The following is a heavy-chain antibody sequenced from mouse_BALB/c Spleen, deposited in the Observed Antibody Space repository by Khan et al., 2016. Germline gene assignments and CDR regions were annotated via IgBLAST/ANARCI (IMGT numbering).Heavy chain of an antibody. V-gene: IGHV5-17*02. CDR3: ATRGGSEWYFDV. Sequence: EVELVESGGGLVQPGGSRKLSCAASGFTFSSFGMHWVRQAPEKGLEWVAYISSGSSTIYYADTVKGRFTISRDNPKNTLFLQMTSLRSEDTAMYYCATRGGSEWYFDVWGAGTTVTVSS. CDR1: GFTFSSFG. D-gene: IGHD1-1*02. J-gene: IGHJ1*01. CDR2: ISSGSSTI.